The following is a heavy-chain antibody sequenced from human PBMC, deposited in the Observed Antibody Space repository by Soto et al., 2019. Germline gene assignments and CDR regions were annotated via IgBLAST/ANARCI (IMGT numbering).Heavy chain of an antibody. Sequence: GGSLRLSCAASGFTFSSYSMNWVRQAPGKGLEWVSYISSSSSTIYYADSVKGRFTISRDNAKNSLYLQMNSLRAEDTAVYYCARAGGVVPAAIGIHMDVWGKGTTVTVSS. CDR2: ISSSSSTI. V-gene: IGHV3-48*01. D-gene: IGHD2-2*01. CDR3: ARAGGVVPAAIGIHMDV. J-gene: IGHJ6*03. CDR1: GFTFSSYS.